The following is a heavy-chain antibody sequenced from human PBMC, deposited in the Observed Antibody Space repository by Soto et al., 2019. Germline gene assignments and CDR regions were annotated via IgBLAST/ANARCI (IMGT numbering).Heavy chain of an antibody. CDR1: GGSIPRSSYY. J-gene: IGHJ4*02. D-gene: IGHD4-17*01. CDR3: ARPTADYGDYGY. CDR2: INYRGST. V-gene: IGHV4-39*01. Sequence: QLQLQESGPGLVKPSETLSLTCTVSGGSIPRSSYYWGWIRQPPGKGLEWMGSINYRGSTYYNPSPESRVTISVDSSKNQCSLKLSSVTAADKAVYYCARPTADYGDYGYWGQGTLVSVSS.